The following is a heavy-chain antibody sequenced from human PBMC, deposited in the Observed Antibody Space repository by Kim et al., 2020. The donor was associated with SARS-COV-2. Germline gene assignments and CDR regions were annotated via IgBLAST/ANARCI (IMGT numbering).Heavy chain of an antibody. Sequence: EKFHGSLTITRDTSASATYLELSSLTSEDTAVYYCARGGPFSGSGSPFDYWGQGTLVTVSS. CDR3: ARGGPFSGSGSPFDY. V-gene: IGHV1-3*01. D-gene: IGHD3-10*01. J-gene: IGHJ4*02.